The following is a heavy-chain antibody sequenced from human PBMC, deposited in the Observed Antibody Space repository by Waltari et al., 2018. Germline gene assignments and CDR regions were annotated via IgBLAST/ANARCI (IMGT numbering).Heavy chain of an antibody. V-gene: IGHV3-30*03. D-gene: IGHD3-3*02. CDR2: ISDDGRST. Sequence: QVQLVESGGGVVQPGRSLRLSCAASGFTFSHSGMHWVRQAPGKELEGVAFISDDGRSTYYGDSVKGRFTLSRDNSRNTLNLQMNRLRTEDTAMYYCVSYPIFQGAVDAFDIWGQGTMVTVSS. J-gene: IGHJ3*02. CDR3: VSYPIFQGAVDAFDI. CDR1: GFTFSHSG.